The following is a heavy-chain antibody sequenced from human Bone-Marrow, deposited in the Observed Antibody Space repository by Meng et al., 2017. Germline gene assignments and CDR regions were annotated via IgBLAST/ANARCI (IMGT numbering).Heavy chain of an antibody. CDR3: ARGLAYCSGGSCYPGSYFDY. J-gene: IGHJ4*02. Sequence: QAVLQQWGAGLLQPSESLSLTCAVDGGSFIGYYWSWIRQPPGKGLEWIGEINHSGSTNYNPSLKSRVTISVDTSKNQFSLKLSSVTAADTAVYYCARGLAYCSGGSCYPGSYFDYWGQGTLVTVSS. D-gene: IGHD2-15*01. V-gene: IGHV4-34*01. CDR2: INHSGST. CDR1: GGSFIGYY.